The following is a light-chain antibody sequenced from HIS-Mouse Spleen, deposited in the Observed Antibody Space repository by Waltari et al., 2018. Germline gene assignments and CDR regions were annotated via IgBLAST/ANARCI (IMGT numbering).Light chain of an antibody. J-gene: IGLJ1*01. CDR2: EGS. CDR1: SSDVGSYNL. Sequence: QSALTQPASVSGSPGQSITISCTGTSSDVGSYNLVSWYQQHPGKAPKLMIYEGSKRPSGVSNRLSCSKSGNTASLTISGLQAEDEADYYCCSYAGSSTYVFGTGTKVTVL. CDR3: CSYAGSSTYV. V-gene: IGLV2-23*01.